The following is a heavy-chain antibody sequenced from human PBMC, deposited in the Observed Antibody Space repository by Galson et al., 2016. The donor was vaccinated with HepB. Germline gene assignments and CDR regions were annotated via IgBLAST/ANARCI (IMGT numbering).Heavy chain of an antibody. CDR3: ARPLGGPGDDAFDT. V-gene: IGHV5-10-1*01. CDR1: GYSFPNYW. J-gene: IGHJ3*02. CDR2: IDPSDSYT. D-gene: IGHD3-16*01. Sequence: QSGAEVKKPGESLRISCRGSGYSFPNYWINWVRQMPGKGLEWMGRIDPSDSYTNYSPSLQGHVTISADRSIGIAYLQWSSLKASDTAMYYCARPLGGPGDDAFDTWGQGTMVIVSS.